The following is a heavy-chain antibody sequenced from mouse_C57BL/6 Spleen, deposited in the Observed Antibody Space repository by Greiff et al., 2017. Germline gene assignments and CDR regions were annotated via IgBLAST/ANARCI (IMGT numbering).Heavy chain of an antibody. CDR1: GYTFTSYT. V-gene: IGHV1-4*01. Sequence: QVQLQQSGAELARPGASVKMSCKASGYTFTSYTMHWVKQRPGQGLEWIGYVNPSSGYTKYNQKFKDKATLTADKSSSTAYMQLSSLTSDDSAVYYCARSYEGYFDYWGQGTTLTVSS. CDR2: VNPSSGYT. J-gene: IGHJ2*01. D-gene: IGHD1-1*01. CDR3: ARSYEGYFDY.